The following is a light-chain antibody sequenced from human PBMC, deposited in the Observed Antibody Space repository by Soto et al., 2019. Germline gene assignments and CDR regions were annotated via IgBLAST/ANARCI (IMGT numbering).Light chain of an antibody. CDR3: SSYAGNGYV. CDR2: EVS. J-gene: IGLJ1*01. V-gene: IGLV2-8*01. CDR1: SSDVGGYNY. Sequence: SALTQPPSASGSPGQSVTISCTGASSDVGGYNYVSWYQQHPGKAPKLMIYEVSKRPSGVPDRFSGSKSGNTASLTVSGLQAEDEADYFCSSYAGNGYVLGTGTKLTVL.